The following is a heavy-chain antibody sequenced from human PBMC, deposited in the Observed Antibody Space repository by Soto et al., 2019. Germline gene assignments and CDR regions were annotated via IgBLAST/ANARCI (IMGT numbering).Heavy chain of an antibody. CDR2: IIPIFGTA. CDR3: ARDRRTTVISNPDYYYYGMDV. V-gene: IGHV1-69*13. CDR1: EGTFSSYS. Sequence: ASVKVSCKASEGTFSSYSITWVRQAPGQGLEWMGGIIPIFGTANYAQKFQGRVTITADESTSTAYMELSSLRSEDTAVYYCARDRRTTVISNPDYYYYGMDVWGQGTTVTVSS. J-gene: IGHJ6*02. D-gene: IGHD4-4*01.